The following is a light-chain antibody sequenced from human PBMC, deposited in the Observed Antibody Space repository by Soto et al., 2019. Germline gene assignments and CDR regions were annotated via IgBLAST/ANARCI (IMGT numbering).Light chain of an antibody. CDR1: QGISSY. Sequence: DIQLTQSPSFLSASVGDRVTITCLASQGISSYLAWYQQKPGKAPKLLIYAASTLQSGVPSRFSGSGSGTDFTLTISSLQPEDFETYYCQQLNSYPRTFGQGTKVDIK. CDR2: AAS. CDR3: QQLNSYPRT. V-gene: IGKV1-9*01. J-gene: IGKJ1*01.